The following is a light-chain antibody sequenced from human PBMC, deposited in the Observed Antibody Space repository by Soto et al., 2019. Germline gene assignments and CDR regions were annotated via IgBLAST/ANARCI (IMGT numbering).Light chain of an antibody. CDR1: QDINNY. Sequence: DIQMTQSPSSLSASVGDRVIITCQASQDINNYLIWYQHKPGKAPKLLIYDASTLGTGVSSRFSGGGSGTHFTFSISSLQPADSATYYCQQFDCVPCTFGQGTKMELK. V-gene: IGKV1-33*01. CDR3: QQFDCVPCT. J-gene: IGKJ2*02. CDR2: DAS.